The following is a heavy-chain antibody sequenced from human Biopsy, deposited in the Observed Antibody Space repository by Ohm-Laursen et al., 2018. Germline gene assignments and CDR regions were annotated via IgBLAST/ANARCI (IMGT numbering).Heavy chain of an antibody. CDR2: ISNRGST. J-gene: IGHJ6*02. CDR1: GGSISSGY. D-gene: IGHD2/OR15-2a*01. Sequence: PPGTLSLTCTVSGGSISSGYWRWIRQPPGKGLEWIGYISNRGSTNYNPSLRGRVTISVDTSKKQFSLKLTSVISADTAVFFCARATNSTGWPYYYFYGMDVWGQGTTVTVSS. V-gene: IGHV4-59*01. CDR3: ARATNSTGWPYYYFYGMDV.